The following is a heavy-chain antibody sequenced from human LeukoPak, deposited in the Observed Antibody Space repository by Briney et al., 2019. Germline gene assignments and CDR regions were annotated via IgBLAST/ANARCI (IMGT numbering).Heavy chain of an antibody. J-gene: IGHJ4*02. V-gene: IGHV3-30*03. CDR1: GFTLRRYG. CDR2: ISYDESNK. D-gene: IGHD6-13*01. Sequence: GGSLRLSSAASGFTLRRYGMHWVPQAPGKGLEWVAVISYDESNKYYADSMKGRFTISRDNSKNTLYLQMNSLGAEDTAVYYCALIAAAGYFDYWGQGTLVTVSS. CDR3: ALIAAAGYFDY.